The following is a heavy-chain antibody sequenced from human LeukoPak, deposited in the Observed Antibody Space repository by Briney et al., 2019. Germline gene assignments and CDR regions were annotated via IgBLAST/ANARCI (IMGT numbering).Heavy chain of an antibody. J-gene: IGHJ3*02. V-gene: IGHV1-46*01. Sequence: ASVKVSCKASGYTFSNYCMHWVRQAPGQGLEWLGIINPSLHIPIYAQTFQGRVTMTTDMATSTFYMELSNLVSEDTAVYYCAKDPRDISTGNYDEFDIWGQGTMVTVSS. D-gene: IGHD3-9*01. CDR3: AKDPRDISTGNYDEFDI. CDR2: INPSLHIP. CDR1: GYTFSNYC.